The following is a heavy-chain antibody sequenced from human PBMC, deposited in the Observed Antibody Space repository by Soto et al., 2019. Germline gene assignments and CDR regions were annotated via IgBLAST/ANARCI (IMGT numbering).Heavy chain of an antibody. CDR3: AKDWASQGYYYYYGMDV. CDR2: ISYDGSNK. CDR1: GFTFSSYG. V-gene: IGHV3-30*18. D-gene: IGHD3-16*01. Sequence: PGGSLRLSCAASGFTFSSYGMHWVRQAPGKGLEWVAVISYDGSNKYYADSVKGRFTISRDNSKNTLYLQMNSLRAEDTAVYYCAKDWASQGYYYYYGMDVWGQGTTVTVSS. J-gene: IGHJ6*02.